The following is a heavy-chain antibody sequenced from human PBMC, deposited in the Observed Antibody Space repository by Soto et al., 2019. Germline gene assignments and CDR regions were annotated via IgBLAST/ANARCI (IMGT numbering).Heavy chain of an antibody. CDR2: INHSGST. Sequence: SETLSLTCAVYGGSFSGYYWSWIRQPPGKGLEWIGEINHSGSTNYNPSLKSRVTISVDTSKNQFSLKLSSVTAADTAVYYCARGVRYSGYDWGVYYYSGMDVWGQGTTVTVSS. V-gene: IGHV4-34*01. CDR1: GGSFSGYY. D-gene: IGHD5-12*01. CDR3: ARGVRYSGYDWGVYYYSGMDV. J-gene: IGHJ6*02.